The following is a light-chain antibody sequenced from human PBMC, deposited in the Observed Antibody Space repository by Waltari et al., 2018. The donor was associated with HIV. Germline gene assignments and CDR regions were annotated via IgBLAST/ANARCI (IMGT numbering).Light chain of an antibody. V-gene: IGLV2-8*01. CDR3: SSYESINNHVV. CDR1: GRDIGGFDY. J-gene: IGLJ2*01. Sequence: QSALTQPPSASGSLGQSVTISCTGTGRDIGGFDYFSWFQQPPGQVPKLIIYEVTQRPSGVPDRFSGSKSGNTASLTVSGLQADDEADYYCSSYESINNHVVFGGGTSLTVL. CDR2: EVT.